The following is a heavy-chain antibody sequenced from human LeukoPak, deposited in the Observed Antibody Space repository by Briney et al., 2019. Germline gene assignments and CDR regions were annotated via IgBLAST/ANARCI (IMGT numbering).Heavy chain of an antibody. V-gene: IGHV4-38-2*02. J-gene: IGHJ3*02. CDR3: ARGGGYGGNDAFDI. Sequence: SETLSLTCTVSGYSISSGYYWGWIRQPPGKGLEWIGSIYHSGSTYYNPSLKSRVTISVDTSKNQFSLKLSSVTAADTAVYYCARGGGYGGNDAFDIWGQGTMVTVSS. CDR1: GYSISSGYY. D-gene: IGHD4-23*01. CDR2: IYHSGST.